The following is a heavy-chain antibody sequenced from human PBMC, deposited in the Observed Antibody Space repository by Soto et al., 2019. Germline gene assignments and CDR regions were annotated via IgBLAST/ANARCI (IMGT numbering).Heavy chain of an antibody. CDR2: IYYSGST. CDR3: ARGRDRPLYYYYYGMDV. Sequence: SETLSLTCTVSGGSISSSSYYWGWIRQPPGKGLEWIGSIYYSGSTYYNPSLKSRVTISVDTSKNQFSLKLSSVTAADTAVYYCARGRDRPLYYYYYGMDVWGQGTTVTVSS. J-gene: IGHJ6*02. CDR1: GGSISSSSYY. V-gene: IGHV4-39*01.